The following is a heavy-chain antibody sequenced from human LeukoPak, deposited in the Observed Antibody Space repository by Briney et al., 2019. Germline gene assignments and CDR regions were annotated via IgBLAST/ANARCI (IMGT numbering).Heavy chain of an antibody. Sequence: GASVKVSCKASGGTFSSCAISWVRQAPGQGLEWMGRINPNSGGTNYAQKFQGRVTMTRDTSISTAYMELRSLRSDDTAVYYCASETYSSSWEHWGQGTLVTVSS. D-gene: IGHD6-13*01. CDR2: INPNSGGT. CDR1: GGTFSSCA. V-gene: IGHV1-2*06. CDR3: ASETYSSSWEH. J-gene: IGHJ4*02.